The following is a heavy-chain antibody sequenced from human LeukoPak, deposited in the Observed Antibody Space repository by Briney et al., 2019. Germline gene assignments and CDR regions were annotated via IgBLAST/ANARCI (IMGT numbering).Heavy chain of an antibody. CDR1: GYSFSNYW. CDR2: IYPGDSDT. V-gene: IGHV5-51*07. Sequence: GESLKISCKGSGYSFSNYWIGWVHQMPGKGLEWMGIIYPGDSDTRYSPSFQGQVTISADKSISTAYLQWSSLKASDTAMYYCARHYYDYVWGSYGIDYWGQGTLVTVSS. D-gene: IGHD3-16*01. CDR3: ARHYYDYVWGSYGIDY. J-gene: IGHJ4*02.